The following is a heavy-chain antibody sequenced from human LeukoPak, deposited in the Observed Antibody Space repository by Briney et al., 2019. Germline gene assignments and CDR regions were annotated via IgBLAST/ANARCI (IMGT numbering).Heavy chain of an antibody. CDR1: GGSFSGYY. D-gene: IGHD1-14*01. V-gene: IGHV4-34*01. CDR2: INHSGST. J-gene: IGHJ4*02. Sequence: SETLSLTCAVYGGSFSGYYWSWIRQPPGKGLEWIGEINHSGSTNYNLSLKSRVTISVDTSKNQFSLKLSSVTAADTAVYYCARFTVYLPYGIDYWGQGTLVTVSS. CDR3: ARFTVYLPYGIDY.